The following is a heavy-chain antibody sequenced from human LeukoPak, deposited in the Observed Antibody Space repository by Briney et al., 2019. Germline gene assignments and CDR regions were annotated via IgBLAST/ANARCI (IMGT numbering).Heavy chain of an antibody. Sequence: SETLSLTCTVSGGSISSFYWSWIRQPPGKGLEWIGYIYYTGSTNYNSSLKSRVTISVDTSKNQFSLKLSSVTAADTAVYYCARGDYGDFYYYYYMDVWGKGTTVTVSS. CDR1: GGSISSFY. J-gene: IGHJ6*03. D-gene: IGHD4-17*01. V-gene: IGHV4-59*01. CDR3: ARGDYGDFYYYYYMDV. CDR2: IYYTGST.